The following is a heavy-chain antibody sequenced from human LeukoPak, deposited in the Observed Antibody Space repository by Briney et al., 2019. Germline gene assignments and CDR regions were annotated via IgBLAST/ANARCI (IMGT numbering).Heavy chain of an antibody. CDR3: ARYSSGYSYWYFDL. D-gene: IGHD6-19*01. J-gene: IGHJ2*01. CDR2: IIPIFGTA. V-gene: IGHV1-69*06. CDR1: GYTFTSYA. Sequence: GASVKVSCKASGYTFTSYATSWVRQAPGQGLEWMGRIIPIFGTANYAQKFQGRVTITADKSTSTAYMELSSLRSEDTAVYYYARYSSGYSYWYFDLWGRGTLVTVSS.